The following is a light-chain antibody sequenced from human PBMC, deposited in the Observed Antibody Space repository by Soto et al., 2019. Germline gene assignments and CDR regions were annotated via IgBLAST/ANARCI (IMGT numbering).Light chain of an antibody. Sequence: QSALTQPPSASGTPGQRVTLSCSGGASNIGSNSVTWYQQLPGTAPKLVLFGNNQRPSGVPDRISGSRSGTSASLAISGLQSEDAADYYCAAWDDSLNGVLFGGGNKLTVL. CDR2: GNN. J-gene: IGLJ2*01. V-gene: IGLV1-44*01. CDR3: AAWDDSLNGVL. CDR1: ASNIGSNS.